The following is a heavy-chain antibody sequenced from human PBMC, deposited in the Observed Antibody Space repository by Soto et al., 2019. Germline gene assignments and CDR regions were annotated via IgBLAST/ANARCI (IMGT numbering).Heavy chain of an antibody. V-gene: IGHV1-18*01. CDR3: ARGTTNWLDP. Sequence: ASVKVSCKASGYTFTSYGISWVRQAPGQGLEWMGWISPYNGNTDYAQKLQGRVTMTTDTSTSTAHMELKNPKSDDTAVYYCARGTTNWLDPWGQGTLVTVSS. CDR1: GYTFTSYG. J-gene: IGHJ5*02. D-gene: IGHD1-1*01. CDR2: ISPYNGNT.